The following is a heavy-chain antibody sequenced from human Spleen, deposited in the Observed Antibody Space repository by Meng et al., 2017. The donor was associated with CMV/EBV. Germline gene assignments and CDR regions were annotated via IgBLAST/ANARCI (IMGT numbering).Heavy chain of an antibody. CDR3: ARDWYCSSTSCYLDYYYGMDV. Sequence: GESLKISCAASGFTFSSYWMSWVRQAPGKGLEWVANIRQDGSEKYYVGSVKGRFTISRDSAKNSLSLQMNSLRAEDTAVYYCARDWYCSSTSCYLDYYYGMDVWGQGTTVTVSS. J-gene: IGHJ6*02. V-gene: IGHV3-7*01. D-gene: IGHD2-2*01. CDR2: IRQDGSEK. CDR1: GFTFSSYW.